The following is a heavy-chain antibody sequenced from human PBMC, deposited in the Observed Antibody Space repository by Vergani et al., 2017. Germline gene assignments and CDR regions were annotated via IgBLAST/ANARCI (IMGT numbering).Heavy chain of an antibody. CDR3: ARDPEYYYDSSGYYSFDY. CDR2: INSDGSST. D-gene: IGHD3-22*01. Sequence: EVQLVESGGGLVQPGGSLRLSCAASGFTFSSYWMHWVRQAPGKGLVWVSRINSDGSSTSYADSVKGRFTISSDNAKNTLYLQMNSLRAEDTAVYYCARDPEYYYDSSGYYSFDYWGQGTLVTVSS. V-gene: IGHV3-74*01. CDR1: GFTFSSYW. J-gene: IGHJ4*02.